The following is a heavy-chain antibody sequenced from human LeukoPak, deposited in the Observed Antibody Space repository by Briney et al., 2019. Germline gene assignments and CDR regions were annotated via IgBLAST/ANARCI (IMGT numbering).Heavy chain of an antibody. Sequence: GGSLRLSCAASGFTFSSYSMNWVRQAPGKGLEGVSSISSSSSYIYYADSVKGRFTISRDNAKNSLYLQMNSLRAEDTAVYYCAREGRRLSSSWYGPKRYYFDYWGQGTLVTVSS. V-gene: IGHV3-21*01. CDR3: AREGRRLSSSWYGPKRYYFDY. J-gene: IGHJ4*02. CDR1: GFTFSSYS. D-gene: IGHD6-13*01. CDR2: ISSSSSYI.